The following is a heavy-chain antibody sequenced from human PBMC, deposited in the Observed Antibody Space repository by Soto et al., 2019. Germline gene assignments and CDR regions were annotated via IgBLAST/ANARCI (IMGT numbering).Heavy chain of an antibody. CDR1: GYTFTSYG. CDR2: ISAYNGNT. J-gene: IGHJ6*02. V-gene: IGHV1-18*01. CDR3: ARITLLYSNYGMDV. D-gene: IGHD6-13*01. Sequence: ASVKVSCKASGYTFTSYGISWVRQAPGQGLEWMGWISAYNGNTNYAQKLQGRVTMTTDTSTRTAYMELRSLRSDDTAVYYCARITLLYSNYGMDVWGQGTTVTVSS.